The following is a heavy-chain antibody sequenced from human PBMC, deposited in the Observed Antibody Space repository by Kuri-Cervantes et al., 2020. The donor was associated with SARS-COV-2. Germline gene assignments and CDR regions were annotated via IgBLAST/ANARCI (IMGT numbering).Heavy chain of an antibody. CDR1: GFAFSSHA. J-gene: IGHJ5*02. D-gene: IGHD3-16*01. Sequence: GGSLRLSCAASGFAFSSHAMSWVRQTPEKGLEWVSAIRSGGASTSYADSVMGRFSISRDDSKNTLHLQMNGLRVEDTAVYFCARDRGAFGGWFDPWGQGTLVTVSS. V-gene: IGHV3-23*01. CDR2: IRSGGAST. CDR3: ARDRGAFGGWFDP.